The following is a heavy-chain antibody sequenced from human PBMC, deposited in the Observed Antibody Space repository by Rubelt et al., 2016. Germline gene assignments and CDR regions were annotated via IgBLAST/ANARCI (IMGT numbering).Heavy chain of an antibody. V-gene: IGHV3-23*01. CDR2: ISDSGDST. CDR3: TRARDIWNYFYY. D-gene: IGHD1-1*01. Sequence: GLEWLSAISDSGDSTYYADSVKGRFTISRDNSKNTLYLQMNSLKTEDTAMYYCTRARDIWNYFYYWGQGTQVTVSS. J-gene: IGHJ4*02.